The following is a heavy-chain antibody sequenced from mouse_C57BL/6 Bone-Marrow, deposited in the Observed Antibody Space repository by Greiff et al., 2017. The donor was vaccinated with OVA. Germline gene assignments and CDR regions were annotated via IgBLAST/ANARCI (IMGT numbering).Heavy chain of an antibody. D-gene: IGHD1-1*01. CDR1: GYTFTDYY. J-gene: IGHJ1*03. CDR3: AHYDGSSYDRYFDV. V-gene: IGHV1-76*01. Sequence: QVQLQQSGAELVRPGASVKLSCKASGYTFTDYYINWVKQRPGQGLEWIARIYPGSGNTYYNEKFKGKATLTAEKSSSTAYMQLSSLTSEDSAVYFCAHYDGSSYDRYFDVWGTGTTVTVSS. CDR2: IYPGSGNT.